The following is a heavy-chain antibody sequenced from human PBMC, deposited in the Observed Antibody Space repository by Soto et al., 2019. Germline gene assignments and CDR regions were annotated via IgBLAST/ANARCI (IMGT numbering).Heavy chain of an antibody. D-gene: IGHD3-10*01. Sequence: QVQLVKSGGGVVQPGTSLRLSCAASGFTFKTHAMHWVRQAPGKGLEWMAVIAYDGNEKFYADSVKGRFTISRDNSKNALYLQINTLRNEDTAVYYCGKDVGDYVPYYYSADVCGQGTTVTVSS. CDR1: GFTFKTHA. J-gene: IGHJ6*02. V-gene: IGHV3-30*18. CDR3: GKDVGDYVPYYYSADV. CDR2: IAYDGNEK.